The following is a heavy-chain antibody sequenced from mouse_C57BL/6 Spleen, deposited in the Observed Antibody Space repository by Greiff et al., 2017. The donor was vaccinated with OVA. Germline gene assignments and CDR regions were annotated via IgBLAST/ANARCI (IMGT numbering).Heavy chain of an antibody. V-gene: IGHV7-3*01. D-gene: IGHD2-2*01. J-gene: IGHJ3*01. CDR1: GFTFTDYY. CDR2: IRNKANGHTT. CDR3: ARSSMVRGFAY. Sequence: DVKLVESGGGLVQPGGSLSLSCAASGFTFTDYYMSWVRQPPGKALEWLGFIRNKANGHTTEYSASVKGRFTISRDNSQSILYLQMNALRAEDSATYYCARSSMVRGFAYWGQGTLVTVSA.